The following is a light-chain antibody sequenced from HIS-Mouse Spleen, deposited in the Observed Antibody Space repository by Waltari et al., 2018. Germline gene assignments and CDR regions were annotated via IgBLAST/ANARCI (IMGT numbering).Light chain of an antibody. Sequence: DIQLTKSPSFLSASVGDRVTITCRASQGISSYLAGYQQKPGKAPKLLIYAASTLQSGVPSRFSGSGSGTEFTLTISSLQPEDFATYYCQQLNSYPPTFGQGTKVEIK. J-gene: IGKJ1*01. V-gene: IGKV1-9*01. CDR3: QQLNSYPPT. CDR1: QGISSY. CDR2: AAS.